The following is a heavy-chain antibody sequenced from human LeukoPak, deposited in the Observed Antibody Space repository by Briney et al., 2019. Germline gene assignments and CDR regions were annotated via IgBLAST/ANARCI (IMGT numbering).Heavy chain of an antibody. CDR1: GGSISSYY. J-gene: IGHJ4*02. CDR2: IYYSGST. Sequence: KPSETLSLTCTVSGGSISSYYWSWIRQPPGKGLEWVGYIYYSGSTNYNPSLKSRVTISVDTSKNQFSLKLSSVTAADTAVYYCARDGDGYNAGLDYWGQGTLVTVSS. V-gene: IGHV4-59*01. D-gene: IGHD5-24*01. CDR3: ARDGDGYNAGLDY.